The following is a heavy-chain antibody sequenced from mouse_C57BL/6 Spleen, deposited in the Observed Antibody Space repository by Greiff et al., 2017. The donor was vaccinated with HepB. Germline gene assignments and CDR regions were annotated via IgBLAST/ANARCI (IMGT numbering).Heavy chain of an antibody. CDR1: GFTFSDYG. CDR2: ISSGSSTI. V-gene: IGHV5-17*01. Sequence: EVQLVESGGGLVKPGGSLKLSCAASGFTFSDYGMHWVRQAPEKGLEWVAYISSGSSTIYYADTVKGRFTISRDNAKNTLFLQMTSRRSEDTAMYYCAKNYYGSSYWYLDVWGTGTTVTVSS. CDR3: AKNYYGSSYWYLDV. J-gene: IGHJ1*03. D-gene: IGHD1-1*01.